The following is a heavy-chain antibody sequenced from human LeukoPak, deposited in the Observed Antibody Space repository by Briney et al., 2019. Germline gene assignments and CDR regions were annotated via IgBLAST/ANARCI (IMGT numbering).Heavy chain of an antibody. CDR2: ISGSGENT. J-gene: IGHJ4*02. D-gene: IGHD3-10*01. CDR3: ARLRTYGSDY. CDR1: GFTFSNYA. V-gene: IGHV3-23*01. Sequence: GGSLRLSCAASGFTFSNYAMNWVRQAPGRGLEWVSVISGSGENTYYADSVKGRFTISRDNAKNTLYLQMNSLRAEDTAVYYCARLRTYGSDYWGQGTLVTVSS.